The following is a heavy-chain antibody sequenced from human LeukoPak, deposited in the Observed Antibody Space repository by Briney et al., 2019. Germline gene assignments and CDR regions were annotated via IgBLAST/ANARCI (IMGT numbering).Heavy chain of an antibody. CDR1: GFTFSNYG. CDR2: ISSTSRTI. Sequence: GGSLRPSCAASGFTFSNYGMSWVRQAPGKGLEWLSYISSTSRTIYYAESVKGRFTASRDNAKNSLYLQMNSLRDEDTAVYYCASGFRSGFGEIFWGQGTLVTVSS. D-gene: IGHD3-10*01. CDR3: ASGFRSGFGEIF. J-gene: IGHJ4*02. V-gene: IGHV3-48*02.